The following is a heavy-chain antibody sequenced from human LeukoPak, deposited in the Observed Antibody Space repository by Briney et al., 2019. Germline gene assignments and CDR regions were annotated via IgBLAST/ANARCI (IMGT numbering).Heavy chain of an antibody. CDR1: GFTFSDYY. CDR3: ARDLTDYYDSSGYLDY. D-gene: IGHD3-22*01. J-gene: IGHJ4*02. Sequence: PGGSLRLSCAASGFTFSDYYMSWIRQAPGKGLEWVSYISSSSSYTNYADSVKGRFTISRGNAKNSLYLQTNSLRAEDTAVYYCARDLTDYYDSSGYLDYWGQGTLVTVSS. V-gene: IGHV3-11*05. CDR2: ISSSSSYT.